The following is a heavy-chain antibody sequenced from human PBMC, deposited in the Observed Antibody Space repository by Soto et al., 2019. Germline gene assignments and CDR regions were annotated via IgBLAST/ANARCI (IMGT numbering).Heavy chain of an antibody. Sequence: QVQLVQSGAEVKKPGFSVKVSCKASGGTFSSYAISWVRQAPGQGLEWMGGIIPIFGTANYAQKFQGRVTITADESTSTAYMELSSLRSEDTAVYYCARGGRHSYDFWSPNWFDPWGQGTLVTVSS. J-gene: IGHJ5*02. CDR3: ARGGRHSYDFWSPNWFDP. CDR1: GGTFSSYA. V-gene: IGHV1-69*01. CDR2: IIPIFGTA. D-gene: IGHD3-3*01.